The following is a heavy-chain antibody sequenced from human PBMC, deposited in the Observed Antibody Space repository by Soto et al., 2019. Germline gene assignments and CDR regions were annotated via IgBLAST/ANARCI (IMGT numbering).Heavy chain of an antibody. CDR1: GFTFSSYA. V-gene: IGHV3-23*01. CDR3: AKDRSSTVTIYMDV. J-gene: IGHJ6*03. D-gene: IGHD4-17*01. Sequence: GGSLRLSCAASGFTFSSYAMSWVRQAPGKGLEWVSAISGSGGSTYYADSVKGRLTISRDNSKNTLYLQMNSLRAEDTAVYYCAKDRSSTVTIYMDVWGKGTTVTVSS. CDR2: ISGSGGST.